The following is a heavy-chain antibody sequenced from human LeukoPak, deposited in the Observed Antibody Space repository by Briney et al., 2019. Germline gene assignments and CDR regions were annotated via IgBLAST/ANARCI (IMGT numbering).Heavy chain of an antibody. D-gene: IGHD2-2*01. V-gene: IGHV1-69*06. CDR3: AREWGVVVPAAISYFDY. J-gene: IGHJ4*02. Sequence: ASVKVSCKASGGTFSSYAISWVRQAPGQGLEWMGGIIPIFGTANYAQKFQGRVTITADKSTSTAYMELSSLRSEDTAVYYCAREWGVVVPAAISYFDYWGQGTLVTVSS. CDR1: GGTFSSYA. CDR2: IIPIFGTA.